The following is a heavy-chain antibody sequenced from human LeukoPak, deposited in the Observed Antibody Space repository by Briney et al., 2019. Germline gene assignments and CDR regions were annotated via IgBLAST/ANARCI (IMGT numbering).Heavy chain of an antibody. V-gene: IGHV4-39*01. CDR2: IYYSGST. CDR1: GGSISSSSYY. Sequence: SETLSLTCTVSGGSISSSSYYWGWIRQPPGKGLEWIGSIYYSGSTYYNPSLKSRVTISVDTSKNQFSLKLSSVTAADTAVYYCARHGLVRGVIIKPRTYFDYWGQGTLVTVSS. D-gene: IGHD3-10*01. J-gene: IGHJ4*02. CDR3: ARHGLVRGVIIKPRTYFDY.